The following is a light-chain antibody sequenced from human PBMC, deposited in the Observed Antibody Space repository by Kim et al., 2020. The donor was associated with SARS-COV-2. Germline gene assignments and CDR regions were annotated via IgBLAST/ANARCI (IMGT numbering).Light chain of an antibody. J-gene: IGKJ2*01. V-gene: IGKV3-15*01. Sequence: EIVMTQSPATLSVSPGERATLFCRASQSVSTNVAWYQQKPGQAPRLLIFGASPRATGVPARFSGSGSGTDFTLTIGGLQSEDFAVYFCQQYNRWPYTFGQGTKLE. CDR1: QSVSTN. CDR3: QQYNRWPYT. CDR2: GAS.